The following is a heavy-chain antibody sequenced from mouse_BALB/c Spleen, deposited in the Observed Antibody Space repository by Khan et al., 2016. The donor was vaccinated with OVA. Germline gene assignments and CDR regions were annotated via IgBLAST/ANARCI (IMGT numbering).Heavy chain of an antibody. Sequence: VQLKQSGAELVRPGALIKLSCKASGFNIKDYYIHWVQQRPEQGLEWIGWIDPENGNTLYDPTFLGKASIRVDTSSNTIYMQLSSLTSEDTAVYYCARDGYSPWFAYWGQGTLVTVSA. V-gene: IGHV14-1*02. J-gene: IGHJ3*01. D-gene: IGHD2-3*01. CDR2: IDPENGNT. CDR1: GFNIKDYY. CDR3: ARDGYSPWFAY.